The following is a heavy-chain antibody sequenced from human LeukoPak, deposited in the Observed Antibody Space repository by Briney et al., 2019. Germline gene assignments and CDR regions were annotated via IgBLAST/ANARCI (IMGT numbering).Heavy chain of an antibody. D-gene: IGHD3-16*01. CDR3: ARWGLGKGTAFDI. CDR2: INSEGRST. Sequence: GGSLRLSYAASGFTFSCYWMHWVRQAPGKGLVWFSRINSEGRSTIYADSVKGRFTRSRDNAKHTLYLQINSLRAEDTAVYYCARWGLGKGTAFDIWGQGTMVTVSS. CDR1: GFTFSCYW. J-gene: IGHJ3*02. V-gene: IGHV3-74*01.